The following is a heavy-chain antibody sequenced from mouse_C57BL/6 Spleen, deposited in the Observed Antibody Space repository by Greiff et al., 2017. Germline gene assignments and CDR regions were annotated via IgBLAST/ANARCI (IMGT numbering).Heavy chain of an antibody. D-gene: IGHD4-1*01. CDR1: GYTFNDYY. CDR2: IGHGSGST. CDR3: AMGRGYAMDY. V-gene: IGHV1-77*01. J-gene: IGHJ4*01. Sequence: VQLQQSGAELVKPGASVKLSCTASGYTFNDYYINWVKQRPGQGLAWIGKIGHGSGSTSSNEKFEGKATLTADKASSTAYMQLSSLKSEDSAVYFCAMGRGYAMDYWGQGTSVTVSS.